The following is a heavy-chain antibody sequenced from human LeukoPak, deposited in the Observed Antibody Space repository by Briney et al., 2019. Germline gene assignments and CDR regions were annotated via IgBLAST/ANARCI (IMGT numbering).Heavy chain of an antibody. D-gene: IGHD2-21*02. V-gene: IGHV3-48*01. CDR2: ISLTTTTV. CDR3: ARDGDWAFDY. Sequence: GGSLRLSCAASGFTFSSSYSMNWVRQAPGKGVEWVAHISLTTTTVSYADSVKGRFTMSRDNAKNSLFLQMNSLRAEDTAVYYCARDGDWAFDYWGQGTLVTVSS. J-gene: IGHJ4*02. CDR1: GFTFSSSYS.